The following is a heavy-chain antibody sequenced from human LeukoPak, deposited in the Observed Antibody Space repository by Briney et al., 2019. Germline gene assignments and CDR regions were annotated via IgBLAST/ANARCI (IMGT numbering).Heavy chain of an antibody. D-gene: IGHD1-26*01. Sequence: PGGSLRLSCAASGFTFSSYSMNWVRQAPGKGLEWVSSISSSSSYIYYADSVKGRFTISRDNAKNSLYLQMNSLRAEDTAVYYCARLPVGAGYYFDYWGQGTLVTASS. CDR1: GFTFSSYS. J-gene: IGHJ4*02. CDR3: ARLPVGAGYYFDY. CDR2: ISSSSSYI. V-gene: IGHV3-21*01.